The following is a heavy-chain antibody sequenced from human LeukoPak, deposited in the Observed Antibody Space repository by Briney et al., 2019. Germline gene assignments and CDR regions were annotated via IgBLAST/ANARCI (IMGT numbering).Heavy chain of an antibody. V-gene: IGHV3-48*01. J-gene: IGHJ6*02. D-gene: IGHD3-3*02. Sequence: GGSLRLSCAASGFTFRSYSMNWVRQAPGKGLEWVSYISGSDSTIYYADSVKGRFTISRDNAKNSLYLQMNSLRADDTAVYYCARLAFYGMDVWGQGTTVTVSS. CDR3: ARLAFYGMDV. CDR1: GFTFRSYS. CDR2: ISGSDSTI.